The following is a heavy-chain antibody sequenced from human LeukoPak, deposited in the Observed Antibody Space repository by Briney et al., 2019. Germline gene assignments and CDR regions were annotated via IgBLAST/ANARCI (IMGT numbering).Heavy chain of an antibody. CDR2: IWYDGSNK. CDR3: AKDLTAGTSYYFDY. V-gene: IGHV3-33*06. CDR1: GFTFSSYG. Sequence: GGSLRLSCAASGFTFSSYGMHWVRQAPGKGLEWVAVIWYDGSNKYYADSVKGRFTISRDNSKNTLYLQMNSLRAEDTAVYYCAKDLTAGTSYYFDYWGQGTLVTVSS. D-gene: IGHD6-13*01. J-gene: IGHJ4*02.